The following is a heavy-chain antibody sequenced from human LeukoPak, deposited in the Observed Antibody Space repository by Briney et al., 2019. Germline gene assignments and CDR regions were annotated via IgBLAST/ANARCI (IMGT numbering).Heavy chain of an antibody. CDR3: ARDGDYGLLDY. J-gene: IGHJ4*02. V-gene: IGHV3-48*03. Sequence: GGSLGLSCAASGFTFSSYEMNWVRQAPGKGLEWVSYISSSGSAIYYADSVKGRFTISRDNAKNSLYLQMNSLRAEDTAVYYCARDGDYGLLDYWGQGTLVTVSS. CDR1: GFTFSSYE. D-gene: IGHD4-17*01. CDR2: ISSSGSAI.